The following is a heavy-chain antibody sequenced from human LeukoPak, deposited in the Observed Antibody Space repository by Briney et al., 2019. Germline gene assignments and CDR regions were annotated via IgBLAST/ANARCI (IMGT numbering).Heavy chain of an antibody. CDR2: ISYDGSNK. CDR3: ARVGAGGWAYYYYYMDV. D-gene: IGHD6-19*01. CDR1: GFTFSSYG. Sequence: GGSLRLSCAASGFTFSSYGMHWVRQAPGKGLEWVAVISYDGSNKYYADSVKGRFTISRDNSKNTLYLQMNSLRAEDTAVYYCARVGAGGWAYYYYYMDVWGKGTTVTVSS. V-gene: IGHV3-30*19. J-gene: IGHJ6*03.